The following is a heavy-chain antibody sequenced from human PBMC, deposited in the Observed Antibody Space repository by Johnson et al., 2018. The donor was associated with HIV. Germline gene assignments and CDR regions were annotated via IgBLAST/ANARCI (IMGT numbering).Heavy chain of an antibody. CDR1: GFTFSSYA. Sequence: QVQVVESGGGVVQPGRSLRLSCAASGFTFSSYAMHWVRQAPGKGLEWVAVISYDGSNKYYADSVKGRFTISRDNSKNTLYLQMNSLRAEDTAVYYCARDRGGAEAGDFGAFDIWGQGTMVTVSS. J-gene: IGHJ3*02. CDR2: ISYDGSNK. D-gene: IGHD6-13*01. V-gene: IGHV3-30*04. CDR3: ARDRGGAEAGDFGAFDI.